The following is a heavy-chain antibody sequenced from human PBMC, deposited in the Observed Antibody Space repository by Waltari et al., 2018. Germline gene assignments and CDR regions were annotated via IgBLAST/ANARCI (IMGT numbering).Heavy chain of an antibody. D-gene: IGHD2-2*02. Sequence: QVQLQESGPGLVKPSQTLSLTCIVSGDSISSGDFYWSWIRQPAGKGLEWIGHIYRGGNINYNPSLKSRVTISVYTSKNHLSLKLTSVTAADTAVYFCVKDHGYSLPAGWFDPWGQGTLVTVSS. CDR3: VKDHGYSLPAGWFDP. CDR1: GDSISSGDFY. V-gene: IGHV4-61*02. CDR2: IYRGGNI. J-gene: IGHJ5*02.